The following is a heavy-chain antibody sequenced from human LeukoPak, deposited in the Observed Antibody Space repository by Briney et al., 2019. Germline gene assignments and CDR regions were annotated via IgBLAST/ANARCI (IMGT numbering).Heavy chain of an antibody. CDR2: ISAYNGNT. J-gene: IGHJ4*02. CDR3: ARDRCYSICSWNYFDY. CDR1: GYTFTSYG. V-gene: IGHV1-18*01. Sequence: GASVKVSCKASGYTFTSYGISWVRQAPGQGLEWMGWISAYNGNTNYAQKLQGRVTMTTDTSTSTAYMELRSLRSDDTAVYYCARDRCYSICSWNYFDYWGQGTLVTVSS. D-gene: IGHD2-15*01.